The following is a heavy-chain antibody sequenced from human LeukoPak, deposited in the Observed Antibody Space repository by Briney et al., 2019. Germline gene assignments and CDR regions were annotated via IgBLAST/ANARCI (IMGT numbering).Heavy chain of an antibody. CDR2: IGASGGIT. V-gene: IGHV3-23*01. D-gene: IGHD3-10*01. CDR1: GYIFSRYA. CDR3: AKRESSFGYYIDY. J-gene: IGHJ4*02. Sequence: TGGSLRLSCAASGYIFSRYAMSWVRDAPGRGLEWVSRIGASGGITYYADTVRGRFTISRDNSKRTLFLQMNSLRAEDTAVCYCAKRESSFGYYIDYWGRGTRVTVSS.